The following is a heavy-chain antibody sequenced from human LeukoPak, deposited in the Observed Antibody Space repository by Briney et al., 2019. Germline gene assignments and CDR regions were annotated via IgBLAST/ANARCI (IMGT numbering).Heavy chain of an antibody. V-gene: IGHV3-53*01. Sequence: GGSLRLSCTVSGFTVSSNSMSWVRQAPGKGLEWVSFIYSDNTPYSDSVKGRSTISRDNSKNTLYLQMNSLRAEDTAVYYCARRAGAYSHPYDYWGQGTLVTVSS. J-gene: IGHJ4*02. CDR3: ARRAGAYSHPYDY. CDR1: GFTVSSNS. CDR2: IYSDNT. D-gene: IGHD4/OR15-4a*01.